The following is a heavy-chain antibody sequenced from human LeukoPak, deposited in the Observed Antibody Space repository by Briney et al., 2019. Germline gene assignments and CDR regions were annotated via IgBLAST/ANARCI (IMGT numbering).Heavy chain of an antibody. J-gene: IGHJ3*02. D-gene: IGHD6-19*01. Sequence: GRSLRLSCAASGFTFSSYAMHWVRQAPGKGLEWVAVISYDGSNKYYADSVKGRFTISRDNSKNTLYLQMNSLRAEDTAVYYCARTGVSSGWNDAFDIWGQGTMVTVSS. CDR2: ISYDGSNK. CDR3: ARTGVSSGWNDAFDI. V-gene: IGHV3-30-3*01. CDR1: GFTFSSYA.